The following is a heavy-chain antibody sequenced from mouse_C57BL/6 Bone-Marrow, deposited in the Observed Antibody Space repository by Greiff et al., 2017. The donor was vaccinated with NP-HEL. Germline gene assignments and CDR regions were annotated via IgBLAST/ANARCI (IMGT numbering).Heavy chain of an antibody. Sequence: EVKLEESGPGLVKPSQSLSLTCSVTGYSITSGYYWNWIRQFPGNKLEWMGYISYDGSNNYNPSLKNRISITRDTSKNQFFLKLNSVTTEDTATYYCARGGYGYSWGQGTTLTVSS. D-gene: IGHD2-2*01. J-gene: IGHJ2*01. CDR1: GYSITSGYY. CDR3: ARGGYGYS. V-gene: IGHV3-6*01. CDR2: ISYDGSN.